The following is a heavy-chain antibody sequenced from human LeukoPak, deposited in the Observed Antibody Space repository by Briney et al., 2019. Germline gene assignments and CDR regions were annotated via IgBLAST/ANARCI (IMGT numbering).Heavy chain of an antibody. J-gene: IGHJ4*02. CDR1: GFTFSSYA. V-gene: IGHV3-23*01. D-gene: IGHD1-26*01. CDR2: LSDTSSMI. Sequence: PGGSLRLSCAASGFTFSSYAMRWVRQAPGKGLEWVSTLSDTSSMIYYADSVKGRFNISRDNSKNTVYLQMNSLRVDDTAVYYCVKDGGIYPAWYFDCWGQGTLVTVSS. CDR3: VKDGGIYPAWYFDC.